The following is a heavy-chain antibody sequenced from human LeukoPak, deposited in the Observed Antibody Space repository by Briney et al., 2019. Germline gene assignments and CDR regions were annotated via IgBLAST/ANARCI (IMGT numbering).Heavy chain of an antibody. Sequence: SETLSLTCTVSGGSISSYYWSWIRQPPGKGLEWIGYIYYSGSTNYSPSLKSRVTISVDTSKKQFSLKLSSVTAADTAVYCARSERIIMILGGAFDIWGQGTVVTVSS. CDR3: ARSERIIMILGGAFDI. CDR2: IYYSGST. J-gene: IGHJ3*02. D-gene: IGHD3-22*01. V-gene: IGHV4-59*08. CDR1: GGSISSYY.